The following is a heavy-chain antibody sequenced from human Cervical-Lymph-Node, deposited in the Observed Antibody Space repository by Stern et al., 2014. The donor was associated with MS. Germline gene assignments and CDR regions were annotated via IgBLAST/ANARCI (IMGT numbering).Heavy chain of an antibody. D-gene: IGHD3/OR15-3a*01. Sequence: QVQLVQSGAEVQKPGASVEVSCKASGYTFTHHYIHWVRQAPGQGLEWMGGINPSGGFTSNTQKFQASVTICRGPSTRTFHMELSSLRSEDTAVYYCARGTGYSYYFDYWGQGTLVTVSS. J-gene: IGHJ4*02. CDR3: ARGTGYSYYFDY. CDR2: INPSGGFT. CDR1: GYTFTHHY. V-gene: IGHV1-46*01.